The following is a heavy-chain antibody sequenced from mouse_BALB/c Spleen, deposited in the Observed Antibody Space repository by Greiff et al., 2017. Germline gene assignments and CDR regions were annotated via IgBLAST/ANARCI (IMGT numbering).Heavy chain of an antibody. V-gene: IGHV1-9*01. CDR2: ILPGSGST. Sequence: QVQLKESGAELMKPGASVKISCKATGYTFSSYWIEWVKQRPGHGLEWIGEILPGSGSTNYNEKFKDKATFTADTSSNTAYMQLSSLTSEDSAVYYCARWRYGNYGFDYWGQGTTLTVSS. CDR1: GYTFSSYW. CDR3: ARWRYGNYGFDY. J-gene: IGHJ2*01. D-gene: IGHD2-1*01.